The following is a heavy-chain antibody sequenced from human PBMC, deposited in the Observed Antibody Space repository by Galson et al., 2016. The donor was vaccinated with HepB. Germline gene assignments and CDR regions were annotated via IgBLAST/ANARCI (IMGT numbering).Heavy chain of an antibody. D-gene: IGHD3-3*01. CDR3: AKGAATEYYDFWSGSYSGLHYYMDV. CDR1: GFTFTSYA. V-gene: IGHV3-23*01. Sequence: LRLSCAASGFTFTSYAMSWVRQAPGKGLNWVSVITGSGGSTYYADSVKGRFTISRDNSKNTLHLQMNSLRAEDTDVYYCAKGAATEYYDFWSGSYSGLHYYMDVWGKGTTVTVSS. CDR2: ITGSGGST. J-gene: IGHJ6*03.